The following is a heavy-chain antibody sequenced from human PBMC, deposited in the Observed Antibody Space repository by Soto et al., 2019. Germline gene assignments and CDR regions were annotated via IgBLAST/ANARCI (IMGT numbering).Heavy chain of an antibody. CDR3: AREPEYCSGGSCCVYGGWFDP. V-gene: IGHV1-69*01. CDR1: GGTFSSYA. D-gene: IGHD2-15*01. J-gene: IGHJ5*02. Sequence: QVQLVQSGAEVKKPGSSVKVSCKASGGTFSSYAISWVRQAPGQGLEWMGGIIPIFGTANYAQKFQGRVTITAAESTSTAYMELSSRRSEDRAVYYCAREPEYCSGGSCCVYGGWFDPWGQGTLVIVS. CDR2: IIPIFGTA.